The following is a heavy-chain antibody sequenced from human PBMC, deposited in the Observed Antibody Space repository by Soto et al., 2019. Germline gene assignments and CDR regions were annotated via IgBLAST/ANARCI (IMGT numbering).Heavy chain of an antibody. CDR2: ISGYNGKT. CDR3: AREGPRPYSYCGMDV. V-gene: IGHV1-18*01. CDR1: GYTFSMSG. Sequence: QVQLVQSGAEVKKPGASVKVSCKSSGYTFSMSGISWVRQAPGQGLEWMGWISGYNGKTNHENKIQDRATMTTETATNRAYMELRSLRSDDTAVYYCAREGPRPYSYCGMDVWGQGTTVTVSS. J-gene: IGHJ6*02. D-gene: IGHD2-21*01.